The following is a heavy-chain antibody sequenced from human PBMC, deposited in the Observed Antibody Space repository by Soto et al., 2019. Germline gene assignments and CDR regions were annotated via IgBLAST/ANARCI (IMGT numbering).Heavy chain of an antibody. Sequence: SSETLSLTCAVFGGSFSGYYWSWIRQPPGKGLEWIGEINHSGSTNYNPSLKSRVTISVDTSKNQFSLKLSSVTAADTAVYYCARVSGIYYYGMDVWGQGITVT. CDR2: INHSGST. J-gene: IGHJ6*02. D-gene: IGHD3-10*01. V-gene: IGHV4-34*01. CDR1: GGSFSGYY. CDR3: ARVSGIYYYGMDV.